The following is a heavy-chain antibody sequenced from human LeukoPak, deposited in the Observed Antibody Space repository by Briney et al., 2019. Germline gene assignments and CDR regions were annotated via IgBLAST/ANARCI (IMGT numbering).Heavy chain of an antibody. CDR1: GYTFTSYD. D-gene: IGHD3-3*01. J-gene: IGHJ6*03. CDR2: MNPNSGNT. Sequence: ASVKVSCKASGYTFTSYDINWVRQATGQGLEWMGWMNPNSGNTGYAQKFQGRVTITRNTSISTAYMELSSLRSEDTAVYYCARAKAVLRFLEWLPVGYYYMDVWGKGTTVTVSS. V-gene: IGHV1-8*03. CDR3: ARAKAVLRFLEWLPVGYYYMDV.